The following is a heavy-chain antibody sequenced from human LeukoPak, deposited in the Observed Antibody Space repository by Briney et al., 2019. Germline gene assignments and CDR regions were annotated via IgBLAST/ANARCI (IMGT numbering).Heavy chain of an antibody. CDR3: ATGLHHRYFDL. Sequence: SSDTLSLTCTVSGGYITSYYWTWIRQPPGQGLESTRYIYYTGSTAYNPSLKSRVTMSPHTSKIQSSLKLSSLTAADTAVYYCATGLHHRYFDLWGRGTLVTVSS. D-gene: IGHD4-11*01. V-gene: IGHV4-59*07. CDR1: GGYITSYY. CDR2: IYYTGST. J-gene: IGHJ2*01.